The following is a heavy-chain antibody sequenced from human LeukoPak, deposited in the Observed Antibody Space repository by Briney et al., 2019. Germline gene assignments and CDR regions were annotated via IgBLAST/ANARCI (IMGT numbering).Heavy chain of an antibody. J-gene: IGHJ5*02. CDR1: GYTFTSYD. CDR2: MNPNSGNT. D-gene: IGHD2-21*02. V-gene: IGHV1-8*01. Sequence: ASVKVSCKASGYTFTSYDINWGRQATGQGLEWMGWMNPNSGNTGYAQKFQGRVTMTRHTSISTAYMELSSLRSEDTAVYYCARGFVVVTAHGIYNLFDPWGQGTLVTVSS. CDR3: ARGFVVVTAHGIYNLFDP.